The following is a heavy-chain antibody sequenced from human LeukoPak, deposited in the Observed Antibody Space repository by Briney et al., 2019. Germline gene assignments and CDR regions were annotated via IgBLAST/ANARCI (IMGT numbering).Heavy chain of an antibody. CDR1: GYIFINYY. J-gene: IGHJ3*02. CDR2: INPSSGGT. Sequence: ASVKVSCKASGYIFINYYLHWVRQAPGQGLEWMGIINPSSGGTSYAQKFQGRVTMTRATSTSTVYMELSSLRPEDTAVYYCARDPSYCGGDCYALDIWGQGTMVTVSS. CDR3: ARDPSYCGGDCYALDI. V-gene: IGHV1-46*01. D-gene: IGHD2-21*02.